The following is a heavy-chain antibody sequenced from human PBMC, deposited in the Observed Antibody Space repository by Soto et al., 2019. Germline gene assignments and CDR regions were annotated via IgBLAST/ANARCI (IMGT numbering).Heavy chain of an antibody. CDR1: GYTFITYG. V-gene: IGHV1-18*01. D-gene: IGHD6-6*01. CDR2: ISSYNGNT. J-gene: IGHJ6*02. Sequence: QVQLVQSGAEVKKPGASVKVSCKASGYTFITYGISWVRQAPGQGLEWMGWISSYNGNTNYAQKLQGRVTMTTDTSTTTAYMALRSLRSHDTAVYYCARDRPTSSIRTRDYYYAMDVWGQGTTVTVSS. CDR3: ARDRPTSSIRTRDYYYAMDV.